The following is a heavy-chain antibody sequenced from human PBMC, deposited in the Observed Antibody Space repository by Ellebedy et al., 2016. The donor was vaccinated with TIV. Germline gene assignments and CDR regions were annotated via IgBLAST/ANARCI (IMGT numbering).Heavy chain of an antibody. Sequence: ASVKVSCKASGYTFTGYYVHWVRQAPGQGLEWMGGIIPIFGTANYAQKFQGRVTITADKSTSTAYMELSSLRSEDTAVYYCARMYYYDSSGYYLLYYFDYWGQGTLVTVSS. V-gene: IGHV1-69*06. CDR1: GYTFTGYY. CDR2: IIPIFGTA. J-gene: IGHJ4*02. D-gene: IGHD3-22*01. CDR3: ARMYYYDSSGYYLLYYFDY.